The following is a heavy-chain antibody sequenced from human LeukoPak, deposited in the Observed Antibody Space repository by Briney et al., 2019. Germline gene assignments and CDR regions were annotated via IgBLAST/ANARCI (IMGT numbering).Heavy chain of an antibody. CDR2: TSGSGAGT. D-gene: IGHD3-22*01. Sequence: PGGSLRLSCAASGFTFSSYAMGWVRQAPGKGLEWVSSTSGSGAGTYYADSVKGRCTISRDNSKNTLYLQMNSLRAEDTAVYYRAKADDDSPGYTNYFDCWGQGTLVTVSS. J-gene: IGHJ4*02. CDR3: AKADDDSPGYTNYFDC. CDR1: GFTFSSYA. V-gene: IGHV3-23*01.